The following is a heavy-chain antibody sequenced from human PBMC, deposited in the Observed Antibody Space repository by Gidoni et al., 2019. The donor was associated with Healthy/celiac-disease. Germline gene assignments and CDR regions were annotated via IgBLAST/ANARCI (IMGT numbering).Heavy chain of an antibody. CDR3: AKDFPLTGTTSPDAFDI. V-gene: IGHV3-30*18. CDR2: ISYDGSNK. Sequence: QVQLVESGGGVVQPGRSLRLSCAASGFTFSSYGMHWVRQAPGKGLEWVAVISYDGSNKYYADSVKGRFTISRDNSKNTLYLQMNSLRAEDTAVYYCAKDFPLTGTTSPDAFDIWGQGTMVTVSS. CDR1: GFTFSSYG. D-gene: IGHD1-20*01. J-gene: IGHJ3*02.